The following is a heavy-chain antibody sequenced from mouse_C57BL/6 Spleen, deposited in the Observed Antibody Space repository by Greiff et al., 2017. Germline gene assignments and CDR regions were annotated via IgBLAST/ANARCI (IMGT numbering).Heavy chain of an antibody. J-gene: IGHJ3*01. Sequence: VKLMESGAELVKPGASVKLSCKASGYTFTSYWMHWVKQRPGQGLEWIGMIHPNSGSTNYNEKFKSKATLTVDKSSSTAYMQLSSLTSEDSAVXYWARGDEGFAYWGQGTLVTVSA. D-gene: IGHD3-3*01. CDR2: IHPNSGST. V-gene: IGHV1-64*01. CDR1: GYTFTSYW. CDR3: ARGDEGFAY.